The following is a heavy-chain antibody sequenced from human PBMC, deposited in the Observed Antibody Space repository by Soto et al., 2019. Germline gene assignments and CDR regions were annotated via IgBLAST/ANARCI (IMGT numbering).Heavy chain of an antibody. CDR3: AGALENPYFYYGLNV. D-gene: IGHD1-1*01. CDR1: GFSFSIYG. V-gene: IGHV3-30*03. CDR2: TTYDGGIK. J-gene: IGHJ6*02. Sequence: GGSLRLSCSASGFSFSIYGMEWLRLAPGKGLEWVAATTYDGGIKHYVDSVKGRFTISRDNSKNTLYLQMNSLRVEDTATYYCAGALENPYFYYGLNVWGQGTTVTVSS.